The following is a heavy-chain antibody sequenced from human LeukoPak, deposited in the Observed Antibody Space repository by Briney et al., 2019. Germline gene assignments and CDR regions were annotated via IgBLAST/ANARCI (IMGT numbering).Heavy chain of an antibody. CDR3: ARHPVAAAGTVWFDP. D-gene: IGHD6-13*01. V-gene: IGHV4-30-4*01. J-gene: IGHJ5*02. CDR2: IYYSGST. CDR1: GGSISSGDYY. Sequence: SQTLSLTCTVSGGSISSGDYYWSWIRQPPGKGLEWIGYIYYSGSTYYNPSLKSRVTISVDTSKNQFSLKLSSVTAADTAVYYCARHPVAAAGTVWFDPWGQGTLVTVSS.